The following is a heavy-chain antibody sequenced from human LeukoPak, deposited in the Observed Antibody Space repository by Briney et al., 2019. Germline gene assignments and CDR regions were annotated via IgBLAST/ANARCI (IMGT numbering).Heavy chain of an antibody. D-gene: IGHD6-19*01. CDR3: ARDPSGWYDY. J-gene: IGHJ4*02. V-gene: IGHV4-59*01. CDR1: GGSISSYY. CDR2: IYYSGST. Sequence: SETLSLTCTVSGGSISSYYWSWIRQPPGKGLEWIGYIYYSGSTNYNPSLKSRVTISVDTSKNQFSLKLSSVTAADTGVYYCARDPSGWYDYWGQGTLVTVSS.